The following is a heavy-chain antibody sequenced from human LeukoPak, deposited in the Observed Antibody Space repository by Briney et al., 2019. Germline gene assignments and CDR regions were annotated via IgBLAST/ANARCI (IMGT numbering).Heavy chain of an antibody. CDR3: ARHTEYSYDSSGYFDY. CDR1: GGSISSSSYY. J-gene: IGHJ4*02. V-gene: IGHV4-39*01. Sequence: SETLSLTCTVPGGSISSSSYYWGWIRQPPGKGLEWIGSIYYSGSTYYNASLKSRATIFVDTSKNQFSLKLSSVTVADTAVYHCARHTEYSYDSSGYFDYWGQGTLVTVSS. CDR2: IYYSGST. D-gene: IGHD3-22*01.